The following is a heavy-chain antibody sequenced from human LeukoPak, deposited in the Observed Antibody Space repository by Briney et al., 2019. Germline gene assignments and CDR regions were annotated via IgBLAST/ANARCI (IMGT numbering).Heavy chain of an antibody. Sequence: GGSLRLSCAASGFTFSSYAMHWVRQAPGKGLEWVAVISYDGSNKYYADSVKGRFTISRDNSKNTLYLQINSLRAEDTAVYYCARDQSVYYYYGMDVWGQGTTVTVSS. CDR2: ISYDGSNK. J-gene: IGHJ6*02. CDR3: ARDQSVYYYYGMDV. V-gene: IGHV3-30*04. CDR1: GFTFSSYA.